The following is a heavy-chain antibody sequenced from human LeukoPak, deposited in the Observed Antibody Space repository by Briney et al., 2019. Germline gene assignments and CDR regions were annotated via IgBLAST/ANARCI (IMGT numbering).Heavy chain of an antibody. D-gene: IGHD6-6*01. CDR1: GYTFTGYY. J-gene: IGHJ5*02. V-gene: IGHV1-2*02. Sequence: ASVKVSCKASGYTFTGYYMHWVRQAPGQGLEWMGWINPNSGGTNYAQKFQGRVTMTRDTSISTAYMELSSLRSEDTAVYYCARDVASSSSRWFDPWGQGTLVTVSS. CDR3: ARDVASSSSRWFDP. CDR2: INPNSGGT.